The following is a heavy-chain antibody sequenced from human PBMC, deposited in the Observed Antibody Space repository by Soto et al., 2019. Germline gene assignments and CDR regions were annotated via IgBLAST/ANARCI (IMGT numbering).Heavy chain of an antibody. CDR3: ARDPPPGYCSGGSCYSDPFDI. V-gene: IGHV1-46*03. CDR2: INPSGGST. Sequence: QVQLVQSGAEVKKPGASVKVSCKASGYTFTSYYMHWVRQAPGQGLEWMGIINPSGGSTSYAQKFQGRVTITRDPSTSTVYMELSSLRSEDTAVYYCARDPPPGYCSGGSCYSDPFDIWGQGTMVTVSS. CDR1: GYTFTSYY. D-gene: IGHD2-15*01. J-gene: IGHJ3*02.